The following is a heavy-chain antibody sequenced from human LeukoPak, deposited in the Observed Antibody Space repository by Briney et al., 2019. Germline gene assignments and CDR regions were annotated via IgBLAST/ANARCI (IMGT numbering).Heavy chain of an antibody. CDR3: TKRGGSYFDY. Sequence: GGSLRLSCAASGFTFSSSGMHWVRQAPGKGLEWLAVISNDGSNKYYADSVKGRFTISRDNPKNTLYLEMNSLRAEDTAVYYCTKRGGSYFDYWGQGTLVTVSS. CDR2: ISNDGSNK. V-gene: IGHV3-30*18. D-gene: IGHD1-26*01. CDR1: GFTFSSSG. J-gene: IGHJ4*02.